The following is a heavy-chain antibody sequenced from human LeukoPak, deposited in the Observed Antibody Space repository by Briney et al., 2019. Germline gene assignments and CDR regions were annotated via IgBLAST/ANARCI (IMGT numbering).Heavy chain of an antibody. Sequence: SETLSLTCAVSGGSFRGYYWTWIRQPPGKGLEWIGEINHSGSANYSPSLSSRVTISLDMSENQFSLKLTSVTAADTAVYYCARGQGTVTTHWGQGTLVTVSS. D-gene: IGHD4-17*01. CDR2: INHSGSA. V-gene: IGHV4-34*01. J-gene: IGHJ4*02. CDR1: GGSFRGYY. CDR3: ARGQGTVTTH.